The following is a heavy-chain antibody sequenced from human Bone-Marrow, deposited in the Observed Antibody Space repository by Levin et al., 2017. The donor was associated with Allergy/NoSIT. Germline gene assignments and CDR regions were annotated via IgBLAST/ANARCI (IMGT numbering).Heavy chain of an antibody. D-gene: IGHD1-26*01. CDR2: ISSDGSNK. Sequence: GGSLRLSCAASGFTFSSYIMHWVRQAPGKGLEWVTVISSDGSNKHYADSVKGRFTISRDNSKNTLYLQMNSLRAEDTAVYYCATAGESGSYFDSWGQGPWSPSPQ. V-gene: IGHV3-30*04. J-gene: IGHJ4*03. CDR1: GFTFSSYI. CDR3: ATAGESGSYFDS.